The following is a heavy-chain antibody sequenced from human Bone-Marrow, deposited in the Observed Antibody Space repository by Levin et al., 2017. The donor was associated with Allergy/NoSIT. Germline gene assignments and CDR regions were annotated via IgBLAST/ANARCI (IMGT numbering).Heavy chain of an antibody. V-gene: IGHV1-18*01. CDR3: ARVEYHDSSGYYGH. J-gene: IGHJ4*02. Sequence: ASVKVSCKTSGYTFNLYGITWVRQAPGQGLEWMGWISGHNGNTDYSQKFQGRVTLTTDTSTSTVYMELRSLRSDDTAVYYCARVEYHDSSGYYGHWGQGTLVTVSS. D-gene: IGHD3-22*01. CDR1: GYTFNLYG. CDR2: ISGHNGNT.